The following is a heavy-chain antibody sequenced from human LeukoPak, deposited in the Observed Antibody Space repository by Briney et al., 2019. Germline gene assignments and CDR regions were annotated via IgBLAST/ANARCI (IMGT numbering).Heavy chain of an antibody. V-gene: IGHV3-23*01. J-gene: IGHJ4*02. CDR3: AKDLPKSRGVVVPAAMRGFDY. CDR2: ISGSGGST. Sequence: PGGSLRLSCAASGFTFSSYAMSWVRQAPGKGLEWVSAISGSGGSTYYADSVKGRFTISRDNSKNTLYLQMNSLRAEDTTVYYCAKDLPKSRGVVVPAAMRGFDYWGQGTLVTVSS. CDR1: GFTFSSYA. D-gene: IGHD2-2*01.